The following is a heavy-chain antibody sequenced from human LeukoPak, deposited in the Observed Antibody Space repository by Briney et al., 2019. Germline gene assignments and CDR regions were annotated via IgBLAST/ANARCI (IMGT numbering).Heavy chain of an antibody. CDR1: GITVSSNY. CDR3: ARERGIVGRPYLGMDV. Sequence: GGSLRLSCTASGITVSSNYMSWVRQAPGKGLEWVSVIYSGGDTYYADSVKGRFTISRDNPKNTLYLQINSLRPEDTAVYYCARERGIVGRPYLGMDVWGQGTTVTVSS. V-gene: IGHV3-66*02. J-gene: IGHJ6*02. D-gene: IGHD1-26*01. CDR2: IYSGGDT.